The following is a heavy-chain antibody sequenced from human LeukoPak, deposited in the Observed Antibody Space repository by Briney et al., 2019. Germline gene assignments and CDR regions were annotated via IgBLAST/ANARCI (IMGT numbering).Heavy chain of an antibody. CDR2: IYYSGST. CDR1: GGSISSSSYY. V-gene: IGHV4-39*01. Sequence: SETLSLTCTVSGGSISSSSYYWGWIRQPPGKGLEWIGSIYYSGSTYYNPSLKSRVTISVDTSKNQFSLKLSSVTAADTAVYYCARCRGVVTAPPDYWGQGTLVTVSS. CDR3: ARCRGVVTAPPDY. D-gene: IGHD2-21*02. J-gene: IGHJ4*02.